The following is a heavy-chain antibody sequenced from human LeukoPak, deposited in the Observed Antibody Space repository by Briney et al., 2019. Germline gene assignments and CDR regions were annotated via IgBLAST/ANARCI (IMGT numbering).Heavy chain of an antibody. CDR3: ARDKVITMVRGPSYFDY. CDR2: ISYDGSNK. J-gene: IGHJ4*02. D-gene: IGHD3-10*01. Sequence: GGSLLLSCAASGFTFSSYAMHWVRQAPGKGLEWVAVISYDGSNKYYADSVKGRFTISRDNSKNTLYLQMNSLRAEDTAVYYCARDKVITMVRGPSYFDYWGQGTLVTVSS. V-gene: IGHV3-30*04. CDR1: GFTFSSYA.